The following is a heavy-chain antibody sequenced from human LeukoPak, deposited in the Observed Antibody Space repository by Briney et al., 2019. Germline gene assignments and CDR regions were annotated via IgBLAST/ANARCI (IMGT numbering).Heavy chain of an antibody. V-gene: IGHV4-59*08. CDR3: ARGFRGAMGYFDI. CDR2: IYYSGST. Sequence: SETLSLTCTVSGGSIRNYYWGWIRQPPGKGPEWIGYIYYSGSTNYNPAFKSRAALSVDKSNNQFSLNLNSVTAADTAVYYCARGFRGAMGYFDIWGRGTLVTVSS. D-gene: IGHD3-10*01. J-gene: IGHJ2*01. CDR1: GGSIRNYY.